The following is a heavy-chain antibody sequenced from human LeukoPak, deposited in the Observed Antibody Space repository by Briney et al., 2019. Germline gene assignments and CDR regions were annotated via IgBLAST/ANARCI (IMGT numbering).Heavy chain of an antibody. Sequence: SETLSLTCAVSGGSISSDYHWGWIRQPPGKGLEWIGAMHHSGSTYYNPSLKSRVTISVDTSKNQVSLKLNSVTAADTAVYYCARDRSYYTFDYWGQGTLVTVSA. CDR2: MHHSGST. D-gene: IGHD3-10*01. J-gene: IGHJ4*02. V-gene: IGHV4-38-2*02. CDR3: ARDRSYYTFDY. CDR1: GGSISSDYH.